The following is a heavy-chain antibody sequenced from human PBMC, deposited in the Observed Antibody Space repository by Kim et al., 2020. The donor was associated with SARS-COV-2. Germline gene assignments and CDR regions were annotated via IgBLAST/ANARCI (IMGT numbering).Heavy chain of an antibody. D-gene: IGHD6-25*01. CDR3: ARSEGRSGGHQCDH. Sequence: SETLSLTCTVSGDSISYYYCSWIRQPPGKGLEWIGYIYYSGSTNYNPSLKSRVTISVDTSKNQFSLELTSVTAADTAVYYCARSEGRSGGHQCDHWGQGALVTVSS. V-gene: IGHV4-59*01. CDR1: GDSISYYY. J-gene: IGHJ4*02. CDR2: IYYSGST.